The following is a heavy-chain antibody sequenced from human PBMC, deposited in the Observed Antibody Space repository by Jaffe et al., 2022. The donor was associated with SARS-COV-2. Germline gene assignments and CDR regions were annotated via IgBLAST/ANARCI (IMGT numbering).Heavy chain of an antibody. Sequence: EVQLVQSGAEVKKPGESLKISCKGSGYSFTRYWIGWVRQLPGKGLEWMGIINPGDSDTRYSPSFQGQVTFSADKSISTAYLQWSSLKASDTATYYCARLSAVAGEFDSWGQGTLVTVSS. D-gene: IGHD6-19*01. CDR2: INPGDSDT. J-gene: IGHJ4*02. CDR1: GYSFTRYW. V-gene: IGHV5-51*01. CDR3: ARLSAVAGEFDS.